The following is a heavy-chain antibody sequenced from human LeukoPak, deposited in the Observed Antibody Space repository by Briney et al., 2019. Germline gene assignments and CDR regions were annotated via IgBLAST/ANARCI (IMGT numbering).Heavy chain of an antibody. V-gene: IGHV3-23*01. CDR1: GFTFSSYA. CDR2: ICGSGGST. Sequence: GGSLRLSCAASGFTFSSYAMSWFRQAPGKGLEWVSAICGSGGSTYYADSVKGRFTISRDNSKNTLYLQMNSLRAEDTAVYYCAKKVADIVVVVAAWYFDLWGRGTLVTVSS. J-gene: IGHJ2*01. D-gene: IGHD2-15*01. CDR3: AKKVADIVVVVAAWYFDL.